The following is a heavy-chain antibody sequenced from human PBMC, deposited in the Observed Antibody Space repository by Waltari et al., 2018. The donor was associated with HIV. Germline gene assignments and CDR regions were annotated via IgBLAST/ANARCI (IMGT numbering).Heavy chain of an antibody. V-gene: IGHV4-39*01. CDR2: IFYSVST. CDR1: GGSISSSSYY. CDR3: ARPYSSSWYYFDY. Sequence: QLQLQESGPGLVKPSETLSLICTVSGGSISSSSYYWGWIRQPPGKGLEWIGSIFYSVSTHYNPSLKSRVTISGDTSKNQFSLKLSSVTAADTAVYYCARPYSSSWYYFDYWGQGTLVTVSS. D-gene: IGHD6-13*01. J-gene: IGHJ4*02.